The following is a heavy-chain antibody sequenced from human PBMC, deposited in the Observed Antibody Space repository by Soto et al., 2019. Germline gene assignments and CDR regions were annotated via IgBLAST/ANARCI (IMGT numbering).Heavy chain of an antibody. CDR2: ISSSGSTI. J-gene: IGHJ3*02. CDR3: ARDCGGDCYSDAFDI. V-gene: IGHV3-48*04. CDR1: GFTFSSYS. D-gene: IGHD2-21*02. Sequence: EVQLVESGGGLVQPGGSLRLSCAASGFTFSSYSMNWVRQAPGKGLEWVSYISSSGSTIYYADSVKGRFTISRDNAKNSLYLQMNSLRAEDTAVYYCARDCGGDCYSDAFDIWGQGTMVTVSS.